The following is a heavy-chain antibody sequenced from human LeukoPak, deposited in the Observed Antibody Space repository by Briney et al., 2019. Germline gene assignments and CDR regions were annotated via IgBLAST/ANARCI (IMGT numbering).Heavy chain of an antibody. CDR1: GFTFSSYS. V-gene: IGHV3-21*01. D-gene: IGHD3-3*01. J-gene: IGHJ1*01. Sequence: PGGSLRPSCAASGFTFSSYSMNWVRQAPGKGLEWVSSISSSSSYIYYADSVKGRFTISRDNAKNSLYLQMNSLRAEDTAVYYCASLGKYDFWSGYYYLEYFQHWGQGTLVTVSS. CDR2: ISSSSSYI. CDR3: ASLGKYDFWSGYYYLEYFQH.